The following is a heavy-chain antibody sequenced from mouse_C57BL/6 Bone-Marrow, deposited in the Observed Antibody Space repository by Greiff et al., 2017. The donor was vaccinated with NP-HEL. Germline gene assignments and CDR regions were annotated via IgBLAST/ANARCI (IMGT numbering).Heavy chain of an antibody. CDR3: ARDYDGGFAY. J-gene: IGHJ3*01. D-gene: IGHD2-12*01. Sequence: EVQRVESGGGLVKPGGSLKLSCAASGFTFSSYAMSWVRPTPEKRLEWVATISDGGSYTYYPDNVKGRFTISRDNAKNNLYLQMSHLKSEDTAMYYCARDYDGGFAYWGQGTLVTVSA. CDR1: GFTFSSYA. V-gene: IGHV5-4*01. CDR2: ISDGGSYT.